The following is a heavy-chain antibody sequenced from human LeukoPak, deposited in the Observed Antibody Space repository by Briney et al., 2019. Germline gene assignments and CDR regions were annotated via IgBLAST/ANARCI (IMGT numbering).Heavy chain of an antibody. D-gene: IGHD1-26*01. V-gene: IGHV1-3*01. CDR3: ASDSGSGSNDY. Sequence: ASVKVSCKASGYTFTSYAIHWVRQAPGQRLEWMGWISAGNGNTKYSQNFQGRVTFISNTSATTAFMELSSLRSEDAAVYYCASDSGSGSNDYWGQGTLVTVSS. CDR1: GYTFTSYA. J-gene: IGHJ4*02. CDR2: ISAGNGNT.